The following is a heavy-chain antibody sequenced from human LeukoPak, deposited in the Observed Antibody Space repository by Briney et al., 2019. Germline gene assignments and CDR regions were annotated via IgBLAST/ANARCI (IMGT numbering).Heavy chain of an antibody. V-gene: IGHV3-33*06. CDR2: IWYDGSNK. CDR1: GFTFSSYG. Sequence: EGSLRLSCAASGFTFSSYGKHWVRQAPGKGLEWVAVIWYDGSNKYYADSVKGRFTISRYNSKNTLYLQMNSLRAEDTAVYYCAKFLGGYGELDYWGQGTLVTVSS. J-gene: IGHJ4*02. CDR3: AKFLGGYGELDY. D-gene: IGHD4-17*01.